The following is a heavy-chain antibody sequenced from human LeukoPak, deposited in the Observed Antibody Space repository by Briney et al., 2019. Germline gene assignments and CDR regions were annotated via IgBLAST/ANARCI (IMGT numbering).Heavy chain of an antibody. CDR2: ISAYNGNT. CDR3: ARDFLYYDSSGNFDY. Sequence: ASVKVSCKASGYTFTSYGISWVRQAPGQGLEWMGWISAYNGNTNYAQKLQGRVTMTTDTSPSTAYMELRSLRSDDTAVYYCARDFLYYDSSGNFDYWDQGTLVTVSS. CDR1: GYTFTSYG. V-gene: IGHV1-18*01. D-gene: IGHD3-22*01. J-gene: IGHJ4*02.